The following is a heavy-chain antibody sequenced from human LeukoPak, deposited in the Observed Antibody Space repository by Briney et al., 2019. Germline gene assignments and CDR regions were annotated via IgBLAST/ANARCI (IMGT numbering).Heavy chain of an antibody. CDR1: GFTFSSYA. J-gene: IGHJ4*02. CDR3: AKGRIAAAEYYFDY. CDR2: ISGSGGST. D-gene: IGHD6-13*01. Sequence: GGSLRLSCAASGFTFSSYAMSWVRQAPGKGLEWASAISGSGGSTYYADSVKGRLTISRDNSKNTLYLQMNSLRAEDTAVYYCAKGRIAAAEYYFDYWGQGTLVTVSS. V-gene: IGHV3-23*01.